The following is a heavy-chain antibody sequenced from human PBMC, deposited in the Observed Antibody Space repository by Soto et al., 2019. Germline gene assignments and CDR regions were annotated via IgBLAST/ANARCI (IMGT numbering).Heavy chain of an antibody. V-gene: IGHV4-31*03. D-gene: IGHD3-22*01. CDR1: GDSMRSGAYY. CDR2: IYHNGDT. J-gene: IGHJ4*02. Sequence: SETLSLTCSVSGDSMRSGAYYGNWIRQHPGKGLEWIAYIYHNGDTHYNPSLRSRITISVDTSKNQFSLKLTSVTDADTALYYCASSYSGYLDNWGQGTLVTVSS. CDR3: ASSYSGYLDN.